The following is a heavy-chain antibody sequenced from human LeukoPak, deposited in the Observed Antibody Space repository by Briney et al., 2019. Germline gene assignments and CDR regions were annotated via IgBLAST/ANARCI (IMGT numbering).Heavy chain of an antibody. CDR1: GYTLSELS. J-gene: IGHJ4*02. CDR2: FGPEDGEP. CDR3: ASGWLRFTLNY. Sequence: ASVKVSCKISGYTLSELSFHWVRQAPGKGLEWMGRFGPEDGEPVYTQRFQGRVTMTADPSTDTVNMDLSSLRSDDTAVYYCASGWLRFTLNYWGQGTPVTV. V-gene: IGHV1-24*01. D-gene: IGHD5-12*01.